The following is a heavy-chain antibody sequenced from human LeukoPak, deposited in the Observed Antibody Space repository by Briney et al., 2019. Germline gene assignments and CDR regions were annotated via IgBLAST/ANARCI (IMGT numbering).Heavy chain of an antibody. CDR1: GDSVSSANYY. J-gene: IGHJ4*02. Sequence: SETLSLTCSVSGDSVSSANYYWSWVRQPPGKGLEWIGYIYYSGSTTYNPSLKSRVTISVDTSKNQFSLKLTSVTAADTGVYYCVRHPRGGPYFDYWGQGTLVTVSS. D-gene: IGHD3-16*01. V-gene: IGHV4-61*01. CDR3: VRHPRGGPYFDY. CDR2: IYYSGST.